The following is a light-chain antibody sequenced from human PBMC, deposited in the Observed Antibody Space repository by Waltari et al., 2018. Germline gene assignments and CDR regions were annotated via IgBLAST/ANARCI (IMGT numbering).Light chain of an antibody. J-gene: IGKJ1*01. V-gene: IGKV1-39*01. CDR1: PSILTY. CDR2: GAS. Sequence: DIQMTQSPSSLSASVGDTVTITCRASPSILTYLNWYQHKPGRAPKLLIYGASNLQGGVPSRFTGSGSGTDFTLTITSLHPEDFATYYCQQPYDTPWAFGPGTKLQIK. CDR3: QQPYDTPWA.